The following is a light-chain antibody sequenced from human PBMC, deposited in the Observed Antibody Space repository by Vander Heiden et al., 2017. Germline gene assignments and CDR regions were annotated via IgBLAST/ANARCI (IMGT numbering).Light chain of an antibody. V-gene: IGLV1-40*01. CDR1: SSNTGAGYD. CDR2: GNS. Sequence: QSVLTQPPSVSGAPGQRVTISCTWSSSNTGAGYDVHWYQQLPGTAPKLLIYGNSNRPSGVPDRFSGSKSGTSASLAITGLQAEDEADYYCQSYDSSLSVVFGGGTKLTVL. CDR3: QSYDSSLSVV. J-gene: IGLJ2*01.